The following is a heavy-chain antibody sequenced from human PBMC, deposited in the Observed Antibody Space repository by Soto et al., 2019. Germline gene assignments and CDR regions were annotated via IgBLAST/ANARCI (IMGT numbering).Heavy chain of an antibody. Sequence: QVQLVQSGAEVKKPGASVKVSCKASGYTFTSYDINWVRQATGQGLEWMGWMNPNSGNTGYAQKFQGRVTMTRNTSISTAYMELSSLRSEDRAVYYCARSPAYYYDSSGLPDYWGQGTLVTVSS. V-gene: IGHV1-8*01. D-gene: IGHD3-22*01. CDR1: GYTFTSYD. CDR3: ARSPAYYYDSSGLPDY. J-gene: IGHJ4*02. CDR2: MNPNSGNT.